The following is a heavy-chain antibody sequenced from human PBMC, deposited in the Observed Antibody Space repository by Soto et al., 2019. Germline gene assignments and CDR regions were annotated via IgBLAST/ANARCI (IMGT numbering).Heavy chain of an antibody. V-gene: IGHV4-31*03. CDR2: IYYSGST. J-gene: IGHJ4*02. CDR3: ARVGPYYYDSSGYSPFDY. D-gene: IGHD3-22*01. Sequence: SETLSLTCTVSGGSISSGGYYWSWIRQHPGKGLEWIGYIYYSGSTYYNPSLKSRVTISVDTSKNQFSLKLSSVTAADTAVYYCARVGPYYYDSSGYSPFDYWGQGTLVTVSS. CDR1: GGSISSGGYY.